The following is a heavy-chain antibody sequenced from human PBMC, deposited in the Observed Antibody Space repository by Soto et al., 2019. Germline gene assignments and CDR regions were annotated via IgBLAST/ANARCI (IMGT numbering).Heavy chain of an antibody. Sequence: QVQLVESGGGLVKPGGSLRLSRVASGFTFSDYYMSWIRQAPGKGLEWVSYISSSSSYTNYADSVKGRFTISRDNAKNSLYLQMTSLRAEDTAVYYCARDHHRYSGYDYVDYWGQGTLVTVSS. CDR2: ISSSSSYT. V-gene: IGHV3-11*05. CDR3: ARDHHRYSGYDYVDY. J-gene: IGHJ4*02. CDR1: GFTFSDYY. D-gene: IGHD5-12*01.